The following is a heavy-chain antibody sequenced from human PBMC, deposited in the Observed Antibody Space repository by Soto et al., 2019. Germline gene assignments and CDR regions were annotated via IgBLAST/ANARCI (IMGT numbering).Heavy chain of an antibody. CDR1: GYTFSRYG. Sequence: QGQLVQSGPEAKKPGASVKVSCKASGYTFSRYGISWVRQPPGQGLEWMGWISGYNGDTKYAQKVQGRVTMTIDTSTYTAYMELRSLTSDDTAIYYCAKNGQPPYYYYGMDVWGQGTTVTVSS. J-gene: IGHJ6*02. D-gene: IGHD2-8*01. CDR3: AKNGQPPYYYYGMDV. V-gene: IGHV1-18*01. CDR2: ISGYNGDT.